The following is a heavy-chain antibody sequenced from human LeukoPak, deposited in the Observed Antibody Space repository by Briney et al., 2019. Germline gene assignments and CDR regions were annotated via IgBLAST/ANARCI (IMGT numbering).Heavy chain of an antibody. CDR2: IKPDGSEK. J-gene: IGHJ6*02. D-gene: IGHD1-1*01. CDR1: EFTFSSLW. CDR3: ARVTRSNWNDEGMDV. V-gene: IGHV3-7*01. Sequence: GGSLRLSCTASEFTFSSLWMNWVRQAPGKGLEWVANIKPDGSEKYYVDSVKGRLTISRDNAKNSLYLQMNSLRAEDTAVYYCARVTRSNWNDEGMDVWGQGTTVTVSS.